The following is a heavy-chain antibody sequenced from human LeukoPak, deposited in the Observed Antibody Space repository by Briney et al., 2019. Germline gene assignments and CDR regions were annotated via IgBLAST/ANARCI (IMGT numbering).Heavy chain of an antibody. CDR3: AGKAAGTDY. Sequence: GGSLRLFCAASGFTFSTYSMNWVRQAPGKGLEWVSSISTGSSYMYYADSVKGRFTISRDNAKNSLDLQMNSLRDEDTAVCFCAGKAAGTDYWGQGDLVTVSS. CDR2: ISTGSSYM. V-gene: IGHV3-21*01. J-gene: IGHJ4*02. CDR1: GFTFSTYS. D-gene: IGHD6-13*01.